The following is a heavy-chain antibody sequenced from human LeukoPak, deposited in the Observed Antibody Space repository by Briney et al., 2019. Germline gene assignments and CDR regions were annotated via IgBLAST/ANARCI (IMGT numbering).Heavy chain of an antibody. D-gene: IGHD3-22*01. J-gene: IGHJ4*02. CDR1: GYTFTSYG. CDR2: ISAYNGNT. V-gene: IGHV1-18*01. CDR3: ARGGLTYYYDSSGYQQPDY. Sequence: ASVKVSCKASGYTFTSYGISWVRQAPGQGLEWMGWISAYNGNTNYAQKLQGRVTMTTDTSTSTAYMELRSLRSDDTAVYYCARGGLTYYYDSSGYQQPDYWGQGTLVIVSS.